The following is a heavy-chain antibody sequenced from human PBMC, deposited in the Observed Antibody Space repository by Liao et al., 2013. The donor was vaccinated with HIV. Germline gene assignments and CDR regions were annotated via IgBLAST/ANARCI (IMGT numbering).Heavy chain of an antibody. CDR3: ARGWGIKVTRGVTPSHWFDS. CDR1: GGSLSSGDYY. Sequence: QVQLQESGPGLVKPSQTLSLTCTVSGGSLSSGDYYWSWIRQPPGKGLEWIGSIYYSGDTYYNPSLKSRVTMSVHSSMKQFSLELTSVTAADTAVYYCARGWGIKVTRGVTPSHWFDSWGQGILVTVSS. J-gene: IGHJ5*01. CDR2: IYYSGDT. V-gene: IGHV4-30-4*01. D-gene: IGHD3-10*01.